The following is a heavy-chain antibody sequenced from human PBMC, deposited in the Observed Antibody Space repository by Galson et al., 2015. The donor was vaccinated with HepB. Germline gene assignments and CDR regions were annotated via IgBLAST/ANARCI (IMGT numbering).Heavy chain of an antibody. CDR3: ARHHCSGGGCYSISHGKDNWFDP. Sequence: LSLTCTVSGGSISSSSYYWGWIRQPPGKGLEWIGSIYYSGSTYYNPSLKSRVTISVDTSKNQFSLKLSSVTAADTTVYYCARHHCSGGGCYSISHGKDNWFDPWGQGTLVTVSS. CDR1: GGSISSSSYY. D-gene: IGHD2-15*01. J-gene: IGHJ5*02. V-gene: IGHV4-39*01. CDR2: IYYSGST.